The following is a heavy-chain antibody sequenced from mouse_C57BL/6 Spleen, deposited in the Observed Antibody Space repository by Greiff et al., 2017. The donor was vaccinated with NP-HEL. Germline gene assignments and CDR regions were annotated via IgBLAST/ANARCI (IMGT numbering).Heavy chain of an antibody. Sequence: EVKLMESGGGLVQPGGSLKLSCAASGFTFSDYGMAWVRQAPRKGPEWVAFISNLAYSIYYADTVTGRFTISRENAKNTLYLEMSSLRSEDTAMYYCARPHGSLGYFDVWGTGTTVTVSS. CDR2: ISNLAYSI. J-gene: IGHJ1*03. V-gene: IGHV5-15*01. D-gene: IGHD2-2*01. CDR3: ARPHGSLGYFDV. CDR1: GFTFSDYG.